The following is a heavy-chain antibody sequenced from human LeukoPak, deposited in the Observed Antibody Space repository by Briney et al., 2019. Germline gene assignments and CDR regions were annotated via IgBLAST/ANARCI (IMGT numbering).Heavy chain of an antibody. D-gene: IGHD4-17*01. CDR1: GASISSHY. J-gene: IGHJ4*02. CDR3: YVESEYGDYDY. Sequence: PSETLSLTCIVSGASISSHYWSWMRQPPGKGLEWIGYIYHSGSTKYIPSLKSRVAISVDTSKNQFSLKLRSMTAADTAIYYCYVESEYGDYDYWGQGTLVAVSS. CDR2: IYHSGST. V-gene: IGHV4-59*11.